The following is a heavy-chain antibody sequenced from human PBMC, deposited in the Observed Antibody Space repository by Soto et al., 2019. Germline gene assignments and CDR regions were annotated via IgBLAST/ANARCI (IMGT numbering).Heavy chain of an antibody. J-gene: IGHJ6*02. CDR3: AKDLISTTVIRSPRYYYYGMDV. Sequence: GGSLRLSCAASGFTFSSYGMHWVRQAPGKGLEWVAVISYDGSNKYYADSVKGRFTISRDNSKNTLYLQMNSLRAEDTAVYCCAKDLISTTVIRSPRYYYYGMDVWGQGTTVTVSS. D-gene: IGHD4-17*01. V-gene: IGHV3-30*18. CDR2: ISYDGSNK. CDR1: GFTFSSYG.